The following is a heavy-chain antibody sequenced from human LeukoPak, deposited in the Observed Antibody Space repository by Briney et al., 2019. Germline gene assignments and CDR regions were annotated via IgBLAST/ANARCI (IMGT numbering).Heavy chain of an antibody. J-gene: IGHJ6*02. D-gene: IGHD2-2*01. CDR2: IYTSGST. Sequence: SETLSLTCSVSGGSINNYFWTWIRQPPGKGLEWIGRIYTSGSTNYNPSLKSRVTMSVDTSKNQFSLKLSSVTAADTAVYYCARDPGSTSSYYYYGMDVWGQGTTVTVSS. CDR1: GGSINNYF. V-gene: IGHV4-4*07. CDR3: ARDPGSTSSYYYYGMDV.